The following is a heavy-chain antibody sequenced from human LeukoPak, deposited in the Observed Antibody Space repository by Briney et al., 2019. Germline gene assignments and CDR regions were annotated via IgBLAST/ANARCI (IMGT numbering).Heavy chain of an antibody. J-gene: IGHJ4*02. Sequence: SGPALVKPTQTLTLTCTFSGFSLSTSKMRVSWIRQPPGKALEWLARIDWDDDKFYSTSLKTRLTISKDTSKNQVVLTMTNMDPVDTATYYCARMYSSHQLDYWGQGTLVTVSS. D-gene: IGHD6-19*01. CDR3: ARMYSSHQLDY. CDR1: GFSLSTSKMR. V-gene: IGHV2-70*04. CDR2: IDWDDDK.